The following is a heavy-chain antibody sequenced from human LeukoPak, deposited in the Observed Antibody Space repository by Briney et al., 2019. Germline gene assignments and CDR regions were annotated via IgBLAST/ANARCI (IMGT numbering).Heavy chain of an antibody. D-gene: IGHD3-9*01. Sequence: SQTLSLTCAISGDIVSSNSVTWNWIRQSPSRGLEWLGRTYYRSTWYNDYAVSVRGRITVNPDTSKNQFSLHLNSVTPEDTAVYYCARRLAQYDCFDPWGQGILVTVSS. CDR1: GDIVSSNSVT. CDR2: TYYRSTWYN. J-gene: IGHJ5*02. CDR3: ARRLAQYDCFDP. V-gene: IGHV6-1*01.